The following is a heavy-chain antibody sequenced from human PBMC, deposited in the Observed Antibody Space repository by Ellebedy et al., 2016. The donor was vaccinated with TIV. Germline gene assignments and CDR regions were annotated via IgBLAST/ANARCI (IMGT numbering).Heavy chain of an antibody. CDR2: ISSSSSTV. CDR1: GFTFSSYG. D-gene: IGHD3-16*01. CDR3: ARVGENHAFDI. Sequence: GGSLRLSCAASGFTFSSYGMNWVRQTPGKGLEWISYISSSSSTVYYADSLKGRFTISRDNAKNSLYLQMDSLRAGDTAVYYCARVGENHAFDIWGQGTMVTVSS. V-gene: IGHV3-48*04. J-gene: IGHJ3*02.